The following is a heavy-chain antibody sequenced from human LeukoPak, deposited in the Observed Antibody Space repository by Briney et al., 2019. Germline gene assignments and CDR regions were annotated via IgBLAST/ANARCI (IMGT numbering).Heavy chain of an antibody. CDR3: AREFSSSWTRKRWYYFDY. V-gene: IGHV3-21*01. J-gene: IGHJ4*02. CDR1: GFTFSSYS. CDR2: ISSSSSSSYI. D-gene: IGHD6-13*01. Sequence: GGSLRLSCAASGFTFSSYSMNWVRQAPGKGLEWVSSISSSSSSSYIYYADSVKGRFTISRDNAKNSLYLQMNSLRAEDTAVYYCAREFSSSWTRKRWYYFDYWGQGTLVTVSS.